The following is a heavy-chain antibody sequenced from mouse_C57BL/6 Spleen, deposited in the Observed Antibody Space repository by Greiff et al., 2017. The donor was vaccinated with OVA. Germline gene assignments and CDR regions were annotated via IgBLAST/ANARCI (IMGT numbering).Heavy chain of an antibody. J-gene: IGHJ2*01. CDR3: ARATVVATYYFDY. CDR2: IDPSDSYT. D-gene: IGHD1-1*02. CDR1: GYTFTSYW. Sequence: QVQLQQPGAELVMPGASVKLSCKASGYTFTSYWMHWVKQRPGQGLEWIGEIDPSDSYTNYNQKFKGKSTLTVDKSSSTAYMQLSSLTSEDSAVDYCARATVVATYYFDYWGQGTTLTVSS. V-gene: IGHV1-69*01.